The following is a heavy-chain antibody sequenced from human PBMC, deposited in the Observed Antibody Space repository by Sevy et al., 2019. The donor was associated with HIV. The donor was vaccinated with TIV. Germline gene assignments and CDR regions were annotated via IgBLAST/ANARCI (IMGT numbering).Heavy chain of an antibody. J-gene: IGHJ6*02. CDR1: GYTFTGYY. D-gene: IGHD2-8*02. Sequence: ASVKVSCKASGYTFTGYYMHWVRQAPGQGLEWMGRINPNSGGTNYAQKLQGRVTMTRDTSISTAYMELSRLRSDDTAVYYCARIICTGGVCYNYGMDVWGQGTTVTVSS. V-gene: IGHV1-2*06. CDR2: INPNSGGT. CDR3: ARIICTGGVCYNYGMDV.